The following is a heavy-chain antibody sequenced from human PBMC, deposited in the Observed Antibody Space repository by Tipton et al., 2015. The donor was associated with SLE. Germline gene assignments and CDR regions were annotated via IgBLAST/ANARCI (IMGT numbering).Heavy chain of an antibody. CDR3: ARPGGCTNGVCSYYFDY. CDR2: ISYDGSNK. V-gene: IGHV3-30*04. D-gene: IGHD2-8*01. Sequence: SLRLSCAASGFTLSTYAMHWVRQAPGKGLEWVAVISYDGSNKYYADSVKGRFTISRDNSKNTLYLQMNRLRAEDTAVYYCARPGGCTNGVCSYYFDYWGQGTLVTVSS. CDR1: GFTLSTYA. J-gene: IGHJ4*02.